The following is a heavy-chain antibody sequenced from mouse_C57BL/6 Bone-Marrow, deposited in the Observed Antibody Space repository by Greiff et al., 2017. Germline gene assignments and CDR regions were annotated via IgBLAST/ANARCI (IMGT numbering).Heavy chain of an antibody. D-gene: IGHD1-1*01. CDR1: GYTFTGYW. CDR3: ARSLITTVVATDY. Sequence: VQLQQSGAELMKPGASVTLSCKATGYTFTGYWIEWVKQRPGHGLEWIGEILPGSGSTNSNEKFKGKATFTADTSSNTAYMQLSSLTTEDSAIYSCARSLITTVVATDYWGQGTTLTVSS. J-gene: IGHJ2*01. V-gene: IGHV1-9*01. CDR2: ILPGSGST.